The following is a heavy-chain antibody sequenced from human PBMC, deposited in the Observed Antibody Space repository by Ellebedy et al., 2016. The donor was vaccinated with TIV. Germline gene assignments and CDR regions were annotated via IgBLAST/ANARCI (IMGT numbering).Heavy chain of an antibody. CDR1: GGTFRSYA. D-gene: IGHD1-26*01. J-gene: IGHJ5*02. Sequence: ASVKVSCXTSGGTFRSYAISWVRQAPGQGLEWMGWIANNAGTHYAQKFQGRVTLTRDTSTSTAYMELRSLRSDDTAVYYCARVDGSHGDWLDPWGQGTLVFVSS. V-gene: IGHV1-18*01. CDR2: IANNAGT. CDR3: ARVDGSHGDWLDP.